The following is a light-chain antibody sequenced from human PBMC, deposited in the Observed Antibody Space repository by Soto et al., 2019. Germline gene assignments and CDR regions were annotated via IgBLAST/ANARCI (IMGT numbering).Light chain of an antibody. V-gene: IGKV1-39*01. CDR3: QQSFRSPIT. CDR1: QSIALS. CDR2: VAF. J-gene: IGKJ5*01. Sequence: DIKMTQSPSSLSASVGDTVTMTCRASQSIALSVNWYQQKPGKAPKLLIYVAFTLESGVPSRFSGSGSGTEFTLTIRSLQPEDFATYYCQQSFRSPITFGQGTRLEI.